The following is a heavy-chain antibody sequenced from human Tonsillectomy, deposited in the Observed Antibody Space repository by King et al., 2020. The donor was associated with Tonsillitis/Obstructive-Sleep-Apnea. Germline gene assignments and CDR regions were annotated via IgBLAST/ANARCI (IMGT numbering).Heavy chain of an antibody. CDR1: GFTVSSNY. Sequence: VQLVESGGGLVQPGGSLRFSGAASGFTVSSNYMSWVRQAPGKGLEWVSVIYSGGSTYYADSVKGRFTISRDNSKNTLYLQMNSLRAEYAAVYYCARDPSKAVWGQGTLVTVSS. CDR3: ARDPSKAV. J-gene: IGHJ4*02. V-gene: IGHV3-66*01. CDR2: IYSGGST.